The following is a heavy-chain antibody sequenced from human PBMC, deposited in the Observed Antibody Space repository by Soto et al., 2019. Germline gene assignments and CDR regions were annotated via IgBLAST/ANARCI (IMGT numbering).Heavy chain of an antibody. V-gene: IGHV3-9*01. J-gene: IGHJ6*04. Sequence: EVQLVESAGGLVQPGGSLRLSCAGSGATLQDYAMHWVRQAPGKGLEWVSGIYYNSNRIDYADSVKGRFTISRDNARNALYLQMNSLTTEDTAFYYCGKDISPGGMDVWGRGIMVTVSS. CDR2: IYYNSNRI. CDR3: GKDISPGGMDV. CDR1: GATLQDYA.